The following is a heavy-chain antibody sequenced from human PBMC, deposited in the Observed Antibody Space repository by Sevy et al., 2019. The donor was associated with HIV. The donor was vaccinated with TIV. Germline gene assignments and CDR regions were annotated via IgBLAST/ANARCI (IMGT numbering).Heavy chain of an antibody. J-gene: IGHJ4*02. Sequence: GGSLRLSCAASGFTFSSYWMSWVRQAPGKGLEWVATMKEEGRERNYVDSVKGRFTISRDNAKNSLYLQMNSLRAEDTAVYYCVREGVGGYSYSLDCWGQGTLVTVSS. V-gene: IGHV3-7*01. D-gene: IGHD5-18*01. CDR2: MKEEGRER. CDR1: GFTFSSYW. CDR3: VREGVGGYSYSLDC.